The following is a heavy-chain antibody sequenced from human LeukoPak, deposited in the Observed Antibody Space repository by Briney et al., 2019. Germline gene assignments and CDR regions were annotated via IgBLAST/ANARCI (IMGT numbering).Heavy chain of an antibody. CDR1: GFTFSSYA. J-gene: IGHJ4*02. Sequence: GGSLRLSCAASGFTFSSYAMHWVRQAPGKGLEWVAVISYDGSNKYYADSVKGRFTISRDNSKNTLYLQMNSLRAEDTAVYYGARGGKYYFDYWGQGTLVTVSS. CDR3: ARGGKYYFDY. V-gene: IGHV3-30-3*01. CDR2: ISYDGSNK. D-gene: IGHD3-16*01.